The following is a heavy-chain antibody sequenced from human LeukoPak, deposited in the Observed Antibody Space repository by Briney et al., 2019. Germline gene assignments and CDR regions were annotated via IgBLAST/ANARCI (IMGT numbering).Heavy chain of an antibody. V-gene: IGHV3-23*01. D-gene: IGHD5-18*01. Sequence: GGSLRLSCAASGFTFSSYAMSWVRQAPGKGLEWVSAISGSGDSTYYADSVKGRFTISRDNAQNSLFLQMNSLRDEDTAVYYCVRDRSPGTGIVRLDYWGQGTLVTVSS. CDR3: VRDRSPGTGIVRLDY. J-gene: IGHJ4*02. CDR2: ISGSGDST. CDR1: GFTFSSYA.